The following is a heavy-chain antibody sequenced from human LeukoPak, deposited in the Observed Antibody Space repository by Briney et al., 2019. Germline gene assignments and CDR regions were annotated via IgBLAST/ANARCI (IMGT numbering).Heavy chain of an antibody. V-gene: IGHV7-4-1*02. J-gene: IGHJ6*02. CDR2: INTNTGNP. D-gene: IGHD6-6*01. Sequence: ASVKVSCKASGYTFTSYAMNWVRQAPGQGLEWMGWINTNTGNPTYAQGFTGRFVFSLDTSVSTAYLQISSLKAEDTAVYYCARAAHGYYYYGMDVWGQGTPVTVSS. CDR1: GYTFTSYA. CDR3: ARAAHGYYYYGMDV.